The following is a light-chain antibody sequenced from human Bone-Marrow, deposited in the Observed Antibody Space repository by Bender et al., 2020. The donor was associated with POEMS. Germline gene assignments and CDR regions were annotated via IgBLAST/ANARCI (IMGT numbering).Light chain of an antibody. J-gene: IGLJ2*01. V-gene: IGLV6-57*02. CDR3: QSCDSTYRVV. CDR2: EDY. Sequence: FMLTQPHSVSASPGKTVTISCTANSGSIASNYVQWYQQRPGSAPTTVIYEDYQRPSGGPDRFSGSIDSSSNSASLTISGLKTEDEADYFCQSCDSTYRVVFGGGTKLTVL. CDR1: SGSIASNY.